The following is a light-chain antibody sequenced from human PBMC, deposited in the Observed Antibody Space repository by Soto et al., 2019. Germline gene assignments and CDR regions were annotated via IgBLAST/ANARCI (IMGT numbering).Light chain of an antibody. Sequence: DIQMTQSPSSLSASVGDRVTITCQASQDISNYLNWYQQKPGKAPKLLIYDASNLETGVPSRFSGSGSGTGFTFTISSLQPEDIATYYCQQYDNLPMYTFGQGTKLEIK. CDR3: QQYDNLPMYT. J-gene: IGKJ2*01. CDR1: QDISNY. V-gene: IGKV1-33*01. CDR2: DAS.